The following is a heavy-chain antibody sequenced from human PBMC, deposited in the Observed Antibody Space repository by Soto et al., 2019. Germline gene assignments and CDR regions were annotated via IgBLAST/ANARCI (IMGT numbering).Heavy chain of an antibody. CDR2: INSGKGNT. CDR1: GYTFTRYA. Sequence: QVQLVQSGAEVKKPGASVKVSCKASGYTFTRYAMHWVRQAPGQRLEWMGWINSGKGNTKYSEKFQGRVTITSDTSASTDYMDLRNLRSEDTAMYYCARAGDDFSAANCYVIDYWGQGTLVTVSS. CDR3: ARAGDDFSAANCYVIDY. J-gene: IGHJ4*02. V-gene: IGHV1-3*04. D-gene: IGHD2-2*01.